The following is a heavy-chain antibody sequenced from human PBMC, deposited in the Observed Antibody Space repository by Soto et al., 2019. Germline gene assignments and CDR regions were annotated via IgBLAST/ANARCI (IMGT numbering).Heavy chain of an antibody. CDR2: ISYDGSNK. J-gene: IGHJ6*03. Sequence: QVQLVESGGGVVQPGRSLRLSCAASGFTFSSYGMHWVRQAPGKGLEWVAVISYDGSNKYYADSVKGRFTISRDNSKNTLYLQMNSLRAEDTAVYYCAKDTMVRGVYYYYYYMDVWGKGTTVTGSS. CDR1: GFTFSSYG. D-gene: IGHD3-10*01. V-gene: IGHV3-30*18. CDR3: AKDTMVRGVYYYYYYMDV.